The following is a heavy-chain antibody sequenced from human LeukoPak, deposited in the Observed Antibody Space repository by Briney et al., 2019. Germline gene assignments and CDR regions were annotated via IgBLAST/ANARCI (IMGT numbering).Heavy chain of an antibody. Sequence: SETLSLTCAVYGGSFSGYYWSWIRQPPGKGLEWIGEINHSGSTNYNPSLKSRVTISVDTSKNQFSLKLSSVTAADTAVYYCARGFGAARRIAGTRPKYWYFDLWGRGTLVTVSS. D-gene: IGHD3-16*01. V-gene: IGHV4-34*01. CDR2: INHSGST. CDR1: GGSFSGYY. J-gene: IGHJ2*01. CDR3: ARGFGAARRIAGTRPKYWYFDL.